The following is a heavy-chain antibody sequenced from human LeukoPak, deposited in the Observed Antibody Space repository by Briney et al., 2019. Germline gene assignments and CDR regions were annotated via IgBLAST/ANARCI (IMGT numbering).Heavy chain of an antibody. Sequence: ASVKVPCKGSGYSFSNYYIYWVRQAPGQGLEWMGAINPGGESTTYVQRFRGRVTMTRDKSTSTVYMELSNLRSEDTAVYYCARGWFGELDYMDVWGKGTTVTVSS. J-gene: IGHJ6*03. CDR1: GYSFSNYY. D-gene: IGHD3-10*01. CDR2: INPGGEST. CDR3: ARGWFGELDYMDV. V-gene: IGHV1-46*01.